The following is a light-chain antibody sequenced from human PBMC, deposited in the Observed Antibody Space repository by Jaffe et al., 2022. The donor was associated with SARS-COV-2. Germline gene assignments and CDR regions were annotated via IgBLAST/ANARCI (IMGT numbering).Light chain of an antibody. CDR1: QSISPW. Sequence: DIRMTQSPSTLSPSVGDRVTITCRASQSISPWLAWYQQKPGEAPKLLIHKASSLEAGVPSRFSGGGSGTEFTLTISSLQPDDFATYYCQQYNSYPLTFGGGTKVEI. CDR2: KAS. V-gene: IGKV1-5*03. CDR3: QQYNSYPLT. J-gene: IGKJ4*01.